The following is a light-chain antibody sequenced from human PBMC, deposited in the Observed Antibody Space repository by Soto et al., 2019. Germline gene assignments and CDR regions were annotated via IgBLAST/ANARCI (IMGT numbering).Light chain of an antibody. Sequence: QAVVTQPPSVSGAPGQRVTISCIGNNSNLGAGYDVHWYQQLPGAAPKLVIFGNRNRPSGVPERFSGSKSGTSASLAITGLQAEDEADYYCQAYDYSLTAFVFGGGTKVTVL. CDR2: GNR. J-gene: IGLJ3*02. V-gene: IGLV1-40*01. CDR1: NSNLGAGYD. CDR3: QAYDYSLTAFV.